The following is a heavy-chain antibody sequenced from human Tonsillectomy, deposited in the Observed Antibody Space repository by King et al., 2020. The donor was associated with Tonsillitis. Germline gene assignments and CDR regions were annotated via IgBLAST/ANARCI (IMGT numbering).Heavy chain of an antibody. CDR2: ISGSGVST. D-gene: IGHD2-2*01. V-gene: IGHV3-23*04. CDR1: GFTFSSYA. CDR3: AKDPTS. Sequence: VQLVESGGGLVQPGGSLRLSCAASGFTFSSYAMTWVRQAPGKGLEGVSAISGSGVSTYYADSVKGRFTISRDNSQNPLYVQMDSLRAEDTAVYFCAKDPTSWGQGTLVTVSS. J-gene: IGHJ4*02.